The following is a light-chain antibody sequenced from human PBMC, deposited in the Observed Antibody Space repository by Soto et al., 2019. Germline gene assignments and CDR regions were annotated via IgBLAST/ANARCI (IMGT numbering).Light chain of an antibody. Sequence: EVVLTQSPVTLSLSPGERATLSCRASQSFRGLLAWYQQKPGQAPRLLIYDAYNRATGIPPRFSGSGSGTDFTLTISSLEPEDSAVYYCQQRSNWPRATFGQGTRLEIK. CDR1: QSFRGL. CDR2: DAY. J-gene: IGKJ5*01. CDR3: QQRSNWPRAT. V-gene: IGKV3-11*01.